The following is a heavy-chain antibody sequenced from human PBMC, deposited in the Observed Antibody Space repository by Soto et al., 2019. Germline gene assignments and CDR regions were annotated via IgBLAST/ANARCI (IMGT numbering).Heavy chain of an antibody. D-gene: IGHD1-26*01. CDR2: IYDSGSA. J-gene: IGHJ6*03. CDR3: ARGILRPNHYMDV. V-gene: IGHV4-31*02. Sequence: WTWIRQHPGKGLEWIGYIYDSGSAFYNPSLKSRVTMSVDTSKNQFSLNLRSVTPADTAVFYCARGILRPNHYMDVWGKGTAVAVSS.